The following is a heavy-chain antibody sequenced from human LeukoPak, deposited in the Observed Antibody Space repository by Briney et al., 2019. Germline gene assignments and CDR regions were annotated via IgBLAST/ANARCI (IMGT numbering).Heavy chain of an antibody. J-gene: IGHJ4*02. V-gene: IGHV1-8*01. CDR1: GYTFTSYD. CDR3: ARVKRGYSNYALGY. D-gene: IGHD4-11*01. CDR2: MNPNSGNT. Sequence: ASVKVSCKASGYTFTSYDINWVRQAPGQGLEWMGWMNPNSGNTGYAQKFQGRVTMTRNTSISTAYMELSSLRSEDTAVYYCARVKRGYSNYALGYCGQGTLVTVSS.